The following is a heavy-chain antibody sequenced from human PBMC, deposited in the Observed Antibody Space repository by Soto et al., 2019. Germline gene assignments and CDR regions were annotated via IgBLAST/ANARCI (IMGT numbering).Heavy chain of an antibody. J-gene: IGHJ6*02. Sequence: SVKVSCKASGGTFSSYAISWVRQAPGQGLEWMGGIIPIFGTANYAQKFQGRVTITADKSTSTAYMELSSLRSEDTAVYYFARDRIEDTYYYYGMDVWGQGTTVTVSS. V-gene: IGHV1-69*06. CDR1: GGTFSSYA. CDR3: ARDRIEDTYYYYGMDV. CDR2: IIPIFGTA.